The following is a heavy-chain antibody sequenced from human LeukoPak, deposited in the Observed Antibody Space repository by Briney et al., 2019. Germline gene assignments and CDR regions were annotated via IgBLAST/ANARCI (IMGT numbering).Heavy chain of an antibody. V-gene: IGHV3-30*18. J-gene: IGHJ5*02. CDR3: AKDGGYSYGSTGIDP. CDR2: ISYDGSNK. Sequence: PGGSLRLSCAASEFTFSSYGMHWVRQAPGKGLEWVAVISYDGSNKYYADSVKGRFTISRDNSKNTLYLQMNSLRAEDTAVYYCAKDGGYSYGSTGIDPWGQGTLVTVSS. D-gene: IGHD5-18*01. CDR1: EFTFSSYG.